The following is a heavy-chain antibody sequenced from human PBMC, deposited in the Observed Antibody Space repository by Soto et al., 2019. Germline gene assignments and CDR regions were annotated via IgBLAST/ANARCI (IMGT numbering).Heavy chain of an antibody. J-gene: IGHJ5*02. D-gene: IGHD3-10*01. CDR2: ISAYNGNT. V-gene: IGHV1-18*01. Sequence: GASVKVSCKTSGYSFTKYGLHWVRQAPGQRLEWMGWISAYNGNTNYAQKLQGRVTMTTDTSTSTAYMELRGLRSDDTAVYYCARDRYYYGSGSYYISWFDPWGQGTLVTVSS. CDR1: GYSFTKYG. CDR3: ARDRYYYGSGSYYISWFDP.